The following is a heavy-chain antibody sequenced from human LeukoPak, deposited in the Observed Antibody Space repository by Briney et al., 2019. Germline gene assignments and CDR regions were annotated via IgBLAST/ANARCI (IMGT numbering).Heavy chain of an antibody. CDR1: GFTFSSYE. CDR3: ARDRSSSSSDGMDV. V-gene: IGHV3-74*01. J-gene: IGHJ6*02. D-gene: IGHD2-2*01. CDR2: INSDGSST. Sequence: GGSQRLSCAASGFTFSSYEMNWVRQAPGKGLVWVSRINSDGSSTSYADSVKGRFTISRDNAKNTLYLQMNSLRAEDTAVYYCARDRSSSSSDGMDVWGQGTTVTVSS.